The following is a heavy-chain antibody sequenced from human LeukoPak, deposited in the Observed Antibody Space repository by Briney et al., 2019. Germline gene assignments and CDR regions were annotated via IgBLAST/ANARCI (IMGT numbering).Heavy chain of an antibody. CDR1: GYTFTHQW. Sequence: RGESLKISCKASGYTFTHQWIGWVRQKSGSGLEWMGIIYPRDSDTRYSPSFQGHATISADTSISTAYLEWSRLEASDTAIYYCARHSALIGALWGQGTLVNVSS. J-gene: IGHJ4*02. D-gene: IGHD3-16*01. CDR3: ARHSALIGAL. CDR2: IYPRDSDT. V-gene: IGHV5-51*01.